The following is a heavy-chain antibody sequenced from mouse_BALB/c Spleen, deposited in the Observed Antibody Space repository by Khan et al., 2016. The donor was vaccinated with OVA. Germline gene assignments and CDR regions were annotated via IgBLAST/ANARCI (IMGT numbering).Heavy chain of an antibody. CDR2: ISYSGST. Sequence: QLEESGPGLVKPSQSLSLTCTVTGYSITSDYAWNWIRQFPGNKLEWMGYISYSGSTSYNPSLKSRISITRDKSKNQFFLQLNSVTTEDTATYYCARGRYRYPFAYWGQGTLVTVSA. CDR1: GYSITSDYA. D-gene: IGHD2-14*01. CDR3: ARGRYRYPFAY. V-gene: IGHV3-2*02. J-gene: IGHJ3*01.